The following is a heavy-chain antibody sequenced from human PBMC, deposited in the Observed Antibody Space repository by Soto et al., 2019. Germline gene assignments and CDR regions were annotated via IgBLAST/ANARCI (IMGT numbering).Heavy chain of an antibody. D-gene: IGHD6-13*01. J-gene: IGHJ4*02. Sequence: GGSLRLSCAASGFTFSSYAMSWVRQAPGKGLEWVSAISGSGGSTYYADSVKGRFTISRDNSKNTLYLQMNSLRAEDTAVYYCAKEKGSSWYRAVAGGFDYWGQGTLVTVSS. V-gene: IGHV3-23*01. CDR1: GFTFSSYA. CDR2: ISGSGGST. CDR3: AKEKGSSWYRAVAGGFDY.